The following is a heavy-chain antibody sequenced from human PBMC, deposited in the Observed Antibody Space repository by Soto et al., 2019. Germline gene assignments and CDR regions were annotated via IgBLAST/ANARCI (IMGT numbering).Heavy chain of an antibody. CDR3: AKDSNCSGGSCYAGGKYNWFDL. CDR2: ISGSGGST. V-gene: IGHV3-23*01. Sequence: PGESLRLSCAASGFTFSSYAMSGVRQAQGKGLEWVSAISGSGGSTYYADSVKGRFTISRDNSKNTLYLQMNSLRAEDTAVYYCAKDSNCSGGSCYAGGKYNWFDLWGQGTLVTVSS. CDR1: GFTFSSYA. D-gene: IGHD2-15*01. J-gene: IGHJ5*02.